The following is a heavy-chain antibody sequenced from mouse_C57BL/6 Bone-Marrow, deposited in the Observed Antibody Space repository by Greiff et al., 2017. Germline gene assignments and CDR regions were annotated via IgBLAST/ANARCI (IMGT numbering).Heavy chain of an antibody. CDR1: GYAFSSYW. Sequence: VQLVESGAELVKPGASVKISCKASGYAFSSYWMNWVKQRPGKGLEWIGQIYPGDGDTNYNGKFKGKATLTADKSSSTAYMQLSSLTSEDSAVYFCARLGYYGSSHYFDYWGQGTTLTVSS. D-gene: IGHD1-1*01. CDR3: ARLGYYGSSHYFDY. J-gene: IGHJ2*01. V-gene: IGHV1-80*01. CDR2: IYPGDGDT.